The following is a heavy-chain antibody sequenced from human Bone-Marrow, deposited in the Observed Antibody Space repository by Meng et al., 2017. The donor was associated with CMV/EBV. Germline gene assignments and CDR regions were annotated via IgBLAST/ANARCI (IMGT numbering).Heavy chain of an antibody. CDR2: IYSGGRT. CDR3: AKDKRVVAAATAYYYGMDV. D-gene: IGHD6-13*01. J-gene: IGHJ6*02. Sequence: GESLKISCAASGFTVSSNYMSWVRQAPGKGLEWVSLIYSGGRTYYADSVKGRFTISRDNSKNTLYLQMDSLRTEDTAVYYCAKDKRVVAAATAYYYGMDVWGQGTTVTVSS. V-gene: IGHV3-66*02. CDR1: GFTVSSNY.